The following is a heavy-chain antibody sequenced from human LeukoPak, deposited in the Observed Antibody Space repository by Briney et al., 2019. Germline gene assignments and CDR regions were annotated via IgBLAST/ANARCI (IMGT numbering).Heavy chain of an antibody. CDR2: IYSSGSAI. CDR1: GLTFSDYY. D-gene: IGHD3-22*01. J-gene: IGHJ3*02. CDR3: ARDLSPYYYDSSGIDAFDI. V-gene: IGHV3-11*01. Sequence: GGTLRLSCAASGLTFSDYYMSWICQAPGTGLEWVSYIYSSGSAIYYADSGEGRFNISTDNAKNSLYLQMNSLRAEDTAVYYCARDLSPYYYDSSGIDAFDIWGQGTMVTVSS.